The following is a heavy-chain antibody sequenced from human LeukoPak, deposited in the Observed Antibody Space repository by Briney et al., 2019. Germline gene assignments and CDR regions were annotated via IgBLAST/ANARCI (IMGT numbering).Heavy chain of an antibody. J-gene: IGHJ3*02. CDR3: AKSNGYGLVDI. CDR1: GGSISTSNYY. D-gene: IGHD3-10*01. V-gene: IGHV4-39*07. Sequence: NASETLSLTCTVSGGSISTSNYYWGWIRQPPGKGLEWIGNNSPSLKSRVTISLDTSRNQFSLKLTSVTAADTAVYYCAKSNGYGLVDIWGQGTMVTVSS.